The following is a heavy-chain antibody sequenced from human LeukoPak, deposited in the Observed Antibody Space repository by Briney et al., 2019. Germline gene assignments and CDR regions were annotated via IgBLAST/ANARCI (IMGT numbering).Heavy chain of an antibody. CDR1: GFTFSSYS. Sequence: GGSLRLSCAASGFTFSSYSMNWVRQAPGKGLEWVSSISSSSSYIYYAGSVKGRFTISRDNAKNSLYLQMNSLRAEDTAVYYCARSWAAALWGQGTLVTVSS. CDR3: ARSWAAAL. V-gene: IGHV3-21*01. CDR2: ISSSSSYI. D-gene: IGHD6-13*01. J-gene: IGHJ4*02.